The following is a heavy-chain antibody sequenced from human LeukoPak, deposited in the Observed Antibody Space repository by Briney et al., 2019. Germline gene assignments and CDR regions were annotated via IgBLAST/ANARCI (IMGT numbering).Heavy chain of an antibody. D-gene: IGHD5-12*01. CDR1: GFTFSSYA. V-gene: IGHV3-23*01. J-gene: IGHJ4*02. CDR2: ISGGGGVT. Sequence: GVSLRLSCAASGFTFSSYAMSWVRQAPGKGLEWVSSISGGGGVTYYADSVKGRFTISRDNSKNTVYLQMNSLRAEDTAVYYCAKEPRVATIEIFDYWGQGTLVTVSS. CDR3: AKEPRVATIEIFDY.